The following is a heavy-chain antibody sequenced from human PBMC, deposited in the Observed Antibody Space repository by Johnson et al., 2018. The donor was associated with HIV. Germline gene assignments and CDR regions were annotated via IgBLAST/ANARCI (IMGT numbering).Heavy chain of an antibody. J-gene: IGHJ3*02. CDR3: ARDLAMIVVAYAFDI. CDR1: GFTFSSYA. V-gene: IGHV3-30-3*01. Sequence: QVYLVESGGGVVQPGRSLRLSCAASGFTFSSYAMHWVRQAPGKGLEWVAVISYDGSNKYYADSVKGRFTISRDNSKNTLYLQMNSLRAEDTAVYYCARDLAMIVVAYAFDIWGQGTMVTVSS. D-gene: IGHD3-22*01. CDR2: ISYDGSNK.